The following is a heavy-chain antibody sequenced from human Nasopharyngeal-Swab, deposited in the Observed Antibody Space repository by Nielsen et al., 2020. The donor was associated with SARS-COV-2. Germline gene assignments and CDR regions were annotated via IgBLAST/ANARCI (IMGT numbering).Heavy chain of an antibody. Sequence: WVRQAPGQGLEWMGWISAYNGNTNYAQKLQGRVTMTTDTSTSTAYMELSSLRSEDTAVYYCALGATNYYYGMDVWGQGTTVTVSS. CDR3: ALGATNYYYGMDV. CDR2: ISAYNGNT. J-gene: IGHJ6*02. D-gene: IGHD1-26*01. V-gene: IGHV1-18*01.